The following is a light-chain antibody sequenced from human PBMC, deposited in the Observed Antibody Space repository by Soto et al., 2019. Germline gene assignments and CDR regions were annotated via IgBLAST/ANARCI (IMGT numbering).Light chain of an antibody. Sequence: IQVDKSASPLSASEGARVTITCLASQTISSWLAWYQQKPGKAPKLLIYKASTFKSGVPSRFSGSGSGTEFTLTISSLQPDDFATYYCQHYNSYSEAFGRGTKVDIK. CDR3: QHYNSYSEA. J-gene: IGKJ1*01. V-gene: IGKV1-5*03. CDR1: QTISSW. CDR2: KAS.